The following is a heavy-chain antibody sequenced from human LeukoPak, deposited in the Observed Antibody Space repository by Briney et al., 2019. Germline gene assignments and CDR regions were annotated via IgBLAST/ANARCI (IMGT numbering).Heavy chain of an antibody. CDR3: AREQSLTLDAFDI. CDR2: ISYDGSNK. Sequence: GGSLRLSCAASGFTFSSYAMHWVRQAPGKGLEWVAVISYDGSNKYYADSVKGRFTISRDNSKNTLYLQMNSLRAEDTAVYYCAREQSLTLDAFDIWGQGTMVTVSS. CDR1: GFTFSSYA. D-gene: IGHD1-14*01. J-gene: IGHJ3*02. V-gene: IGHV3-30-3*01.